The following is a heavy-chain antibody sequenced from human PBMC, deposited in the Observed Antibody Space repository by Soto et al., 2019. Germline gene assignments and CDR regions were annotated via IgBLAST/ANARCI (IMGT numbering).Heavy chain of an antibody. CDR2: IIPMFNIT. J-gene: IGHJ6*02. CDR1: GGTFISYV. CDR3: ARWPTVSRPTYGMDV. Sequence: QVLLVQSGAQVKNPESSVKVSCKASGGTFISYVYNWVRQAPGQGLEWMGGIIPMFNITNFAQKFQGRITITADESTTTAYMELSSLRSEDTAVYYCARWPTVSRPTYGMDVWGQGTTVTVSS. V-gene: IGHV1-69*01. D-gene: IGHD4-4*01.